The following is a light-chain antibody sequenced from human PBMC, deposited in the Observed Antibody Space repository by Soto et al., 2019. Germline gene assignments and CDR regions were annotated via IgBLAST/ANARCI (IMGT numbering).Light chain of an antibody. Sequence: DIQMTQSPSSLSASVGDRVTISCRASQGISIYLAWYQQKPGKVPKLLIYAASTLQSGVPSRFSGSGSGTDFTLTISSLQPEDVATYYCQKYNSAPWTFGQGTKVELK. V-gene: IGKV1-27*01. CDR1: QGISIY. J-gene: IGKJ1*01. CDR3: QKYNSAPWT. CDR2: AAS.